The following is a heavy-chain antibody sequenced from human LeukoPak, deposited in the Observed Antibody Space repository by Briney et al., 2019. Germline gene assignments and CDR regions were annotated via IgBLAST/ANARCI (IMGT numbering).Heavy chain of an antibody. CDR3: ARRRYGGEQQLSN. CDR1: GGSISSSNW. CDR2: IYHSGST. D-gene: IGHD6-13*01. V-gene: IGHV4-4*02. J-gene: IGHJ4*02. Sequence: SGTLSLTCAVSGGSISSSNWWSWVRQPPGKGLEWIGEIYHSGSTSYNPSLKSRVTISVDKSKNQFSLKLSSVTAADTAVYYCARRRYGGEQQLSNWGQGTLVTVSS.